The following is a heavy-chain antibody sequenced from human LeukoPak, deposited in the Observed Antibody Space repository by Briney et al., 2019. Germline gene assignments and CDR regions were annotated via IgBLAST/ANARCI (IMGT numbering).Heavy chain of an antibody. CDR3: ARGAGAGYNLQPFDY. CDR1: GGSISSYY. J-gene: IGHJ4*02. CDR2: IYYSGST. V-gene: IGHV4-59*08. Sequence: SETLSLTCTVSGGSISSYYWSWIRQPPGKGLEWIGYIYYSGSTKYNPSLKSRVSISVDTSKNQFSLKLSSVTTADTAVYYCARGAGAGYNLQPFDYWGQGTLVTVSS. D-gene: IGHD5-24*01.